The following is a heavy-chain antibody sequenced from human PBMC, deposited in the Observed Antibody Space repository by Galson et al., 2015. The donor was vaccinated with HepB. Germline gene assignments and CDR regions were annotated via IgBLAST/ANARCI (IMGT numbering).Heavy chain of an antibody. CDR1: GHTFDNST. V-gene: IGHV1-18*04. CDR3: AKRQKMDTSGVSGLDL. D-gene: IGHD6-19*01. J-gene: IGHJ3*01. CDR2: ISAKDGDT. Sequence: SVKVSCKGSGHTFDNSTMNWVRQAPGQGLEWMGWISAKDGDTLIAQDFQGRVTLTTDTSTKTVHMKLSSLRVDDTALYYCAKRQKMDTSGVSGLDLWGQGTMVIVSS.